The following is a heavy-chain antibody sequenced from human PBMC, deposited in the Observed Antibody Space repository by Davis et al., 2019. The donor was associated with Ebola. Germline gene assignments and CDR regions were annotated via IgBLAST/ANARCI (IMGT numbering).Heavy chain of an antibody. V-gene: IGHV1-58*02. CDR2: IVVGSGNT. J-gene: IGHJ4*01. D-gene: IGHD1-14*01. Sequence: AASVKISCKASGYTFTSYAMNWVRQARGQRLEWIGWIVVGSGNTNYAQKFQGRVTITRDMSTSTSYLDLSNLRSEDTAVYYCAASAGTVGKFDYWGQGTLVTVSS. CDR1: GYTFTSYA. CDR3: AASAGTVGKFDY.